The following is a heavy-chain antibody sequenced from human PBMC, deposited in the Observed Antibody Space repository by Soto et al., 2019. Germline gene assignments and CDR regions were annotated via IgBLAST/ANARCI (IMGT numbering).Heavy chain of an antibody. CDR1: GYNFANYW. Sequence: GESLKISCKGSGYNFANYWIGWVRQMPGKGLEWMGIIYPGNSDTRYSPSFQGQVTISADTSISTAYLEWSSLKASDTAIYYCARHVYYDVLKRNYWGQGTLVTVSS. D-gene: IGHD3-9*01. CDR2: IYPGNSDT. V-gene: IGHV5-51*01. J-gene: IGHJ4*02. CDR3: ARHVYYDVLKRNY.